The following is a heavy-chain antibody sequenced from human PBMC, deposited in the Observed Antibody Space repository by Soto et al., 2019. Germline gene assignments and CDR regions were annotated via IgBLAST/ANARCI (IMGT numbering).Heavy chain of an antibody. D-gene: IGHD3-10*01. CDR3: ARGVGSGSYYNQYNWFDP. CDR2: ISAYNGNT. V-gene: IGHV1-18*01. J-gene: IGHJ5*02. CDR1: GYTFTSYG. Sequence: ASVKVSCKASGYTFTSYGISWVRQAPGQGLEWMGWISAYNGNTKYAQKVQGRVTMTTDTSTSTAYMELRSLRSDDTAVYYFARGVGSGSYYNQYNWFDPWGQGTLVTVSS.